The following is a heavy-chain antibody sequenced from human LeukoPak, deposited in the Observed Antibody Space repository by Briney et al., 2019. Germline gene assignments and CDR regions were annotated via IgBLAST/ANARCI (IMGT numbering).Heavy chain of an antibody. CDR1: GFTFSSYW. J-gene: IGHJ4*02. D-gene: IGHD6-19*01. CDR3: ASGYEYSSGRTLDY. V-gene: IGHV3-7*01. CDR2: IKQDGSEK. Sequence: GGSLRLSCAASGFTFSSYWMSWVRQAPGKGLEWVANIKQDGSEKYYVDSVKGRFTISRDNAKSSLYLQMNSLRAEDTAVYYCASGYEYSSGRTLDYWGQGTLVTVSS.